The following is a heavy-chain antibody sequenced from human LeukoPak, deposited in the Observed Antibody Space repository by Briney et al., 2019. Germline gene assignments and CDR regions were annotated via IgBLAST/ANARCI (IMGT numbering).Heavy chain of an antibody. J-gene: IGHJ6*03. CDR3: ARLHRSPYYYYMDV. Sequence: RPSETLSLTCTVSGGSISSYYWSWIRQPPGKGLEWIGSIYTSGSTNYNPSLKSRVTISVDTSKNQFSLKLSSVTAADTAVYYCARLHRSPYYYYMDVWGKGTTVTVSS. CDR2: IYTSGST. CDR1: GGSISSYY. V-gene: IGHV4-4*09. D-gene: IGHD4-11*01.